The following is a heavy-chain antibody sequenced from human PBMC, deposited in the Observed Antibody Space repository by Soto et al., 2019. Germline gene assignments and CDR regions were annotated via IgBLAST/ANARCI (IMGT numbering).Heavy chain of an antibody. CDR2: IIPIFGTA. Sequence: QVQLVQSGAEVKKPGSSVKVSCKASGGTFSSYAISWVRQAPGQGLEWMGGIIPIFGTANYAQKFQGRVTXIAXEXRSTAYMELSSLRSEDTAVYYCARDRVAGTLDAFDIWGQGTMVTVSS. J-gene: IGHJ3*02. V-gene: IGHV1-69*12. CDR3: ARDRVAGTLDAFDI. D-gene: IGHD6-19*01. CDR1: GGTFSSYA.